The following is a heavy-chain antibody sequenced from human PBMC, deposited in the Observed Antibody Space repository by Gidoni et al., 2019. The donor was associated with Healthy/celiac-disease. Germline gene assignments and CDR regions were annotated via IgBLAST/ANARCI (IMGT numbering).Heavy chain of an antibody. CDR3: ATPTDTAMVTEYYFDY. V-gene: IGHV3-23*01. Sequence: EVQLLESGGGLVQPGGSLRLSCAASGFTFSSYAMSWVRQAPGKGLEWVSAISGSGGSTYYADSVKGRFTISRDNSKNTLYLQMNSLRAEDTAVYYCATPTDTAMVTEYYFDYWGQGTLVTVSS. D-gene: IGHD5-18*01. CDR2: ISGSGGST. CDR1: GFTFSSYA. J-gene: IGHJ4*02.